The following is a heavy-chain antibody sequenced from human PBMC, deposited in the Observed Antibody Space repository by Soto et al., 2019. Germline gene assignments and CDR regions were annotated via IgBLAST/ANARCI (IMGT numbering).Heavy chain of an antibody. J-gene: IGHJ4*02. CDR2: ISSSSSYT. D-gene: IGHD4-17*01. Sequence: QVQLVESGGGLVKPGGSLRLSCAASGFTFSDYYMSWIRQAPGKGLEWVSYISSSSSYTNYADSVKGRFTISRDNAKNSLYLQMNSLRAEDTAVYYCARLLPTDDYGDFFDYWGQGTLVTVSS. CDR1: GFTFSDYY. CDR3: ARLLPTDDYGDFFDY. V-gene: IGHV3-11*05.